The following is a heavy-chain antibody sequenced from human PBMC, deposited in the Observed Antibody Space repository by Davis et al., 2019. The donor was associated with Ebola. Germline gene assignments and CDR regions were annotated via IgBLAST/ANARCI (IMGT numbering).Heavy chain of an antibody. J-gene: IGHJ6*02. D-gene: IGHD5-12*01. CDR1: GFTFSNYA. Sequence: GESLKISCAASGFTFSNYAMTWVRQAPGKGLEWVSGITGSDGSTYCADSVKGRFTISRDNSKNTLYLQMSGLRAEDTAVYYCAKVLQATNILATTYYYYALDVWGQGTTVTVS. V-gene: IGHV3-23*01. CDR2: ITGSDGST. CDR3: AKVLQATNILATTYYYYALDV.